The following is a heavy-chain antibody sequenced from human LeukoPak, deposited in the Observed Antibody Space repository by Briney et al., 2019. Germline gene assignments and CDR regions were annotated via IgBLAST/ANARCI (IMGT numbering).Heavy chain of an antibody. V-gene: IGHV4-61*02. D-gene: IGHD3-10*01. CDR1: GASINSGSYY. CDR2: IYTSGST. Sequence: YPSQTLSLTCTVSGASINSGSYYWTWIRQPAGKGLEWIGRIYTSGSTNYNPSLKSRVTMSVDTSKNQFSLKLSSVTAADTAVYYCARDYGSGSLSFYYYYMDVWGKGTTVTISS. CDR3: ARDYGSGSLSFYYYYMDV. J-gene: IGHJ6*03.